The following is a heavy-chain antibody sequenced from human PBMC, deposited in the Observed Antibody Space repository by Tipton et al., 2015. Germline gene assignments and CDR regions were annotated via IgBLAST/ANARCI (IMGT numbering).Heavy chain of an antibody. CDR2: INHSGST. J-gene: IGHJ4*02. CDR1: GGSMSGYY. D-gene: IGHD4-17*01. CDR3: ARLDTVTTELGY. Sequence: TLSLTCTVSGGSMSGYYWSWIRQPPGKGLEWIGEINHSGSTNYNPSLKSRVTISVDTSKNQFSLKLSLVTAADTAVYYCARLDTVTTELGYWGQGTLVTVSS. V-gene: IGHV4-34*01.